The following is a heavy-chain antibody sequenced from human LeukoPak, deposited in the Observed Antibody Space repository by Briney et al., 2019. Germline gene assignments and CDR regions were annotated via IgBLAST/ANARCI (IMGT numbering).Heavy chain of an antibody. V-gene: IGHV3-30*18. Sequence: PGGSLRLSCAASGFTFSSYGMHWVRQAPGKGLEWVAVISYDGSNKYYADSVKGQFTISRDNSKNTLYLQMNSLRAEDTAVYYCAKEYQYSSPGHYYYYGMDVWGQGTTVTVSS. CDR1: GFTFSSYG. D-gene: IGHD6-6*01. CDR3: AKEYQYSSPGHYYYYGMDV. CDR2: ISYDGSNK. J-gene: IGHJ6*02.